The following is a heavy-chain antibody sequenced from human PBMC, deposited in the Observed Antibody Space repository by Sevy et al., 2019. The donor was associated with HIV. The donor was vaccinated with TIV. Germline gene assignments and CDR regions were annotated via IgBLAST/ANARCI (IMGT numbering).Heavy chain of an antibody. CDR1: GDTLTNNY. V-gene: IGHV1-46*01. Sequence: ASVKVSCKASGDTLTNNYMHWVRQAPGQGLEWMGIIDPSGGNASYAQKFQCRVTMTRDTSTSTLYMDLSSLRSEDTAVYYCVRADPAQHFDSWGQGTLVTVSS. J-gene: IGHJ4*02. CDR2: IDPSGGNA. CDR3: VRADPAQHFDS.